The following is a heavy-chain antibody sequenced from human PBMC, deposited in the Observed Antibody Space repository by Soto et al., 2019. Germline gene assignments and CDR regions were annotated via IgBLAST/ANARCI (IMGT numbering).Heavy chain of an antibody. Sequence: GSLRLSCAASGFTFSSYWMHWVRQAPGKGLLWVSRINSDGSSTSYADSGKGRFTISRDNAKTTLYLQMNSLRAEDTAVYYCASALGVFDYSRHGTLVTVSS. V-gene: IGHV3-74*01. CDR1: GFTFSSYW. CDR3: ASALGVFDY. D-gene: IGHD3-10*01. CDR2: INSDGSST. J-gene: IGHJ4*01.